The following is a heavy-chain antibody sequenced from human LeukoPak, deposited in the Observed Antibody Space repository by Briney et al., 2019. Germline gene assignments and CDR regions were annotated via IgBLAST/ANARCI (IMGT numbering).Heavy chain of an antibody. CDR1: GGSISSSSYY. CDR3: ARLRYYDNGGYRHYFDY. J-gene: IGHJ4*02. D-gene: IGHD3-22*01. Sequence: SETLSLTCTVSGGSISSSSYYWGWIRQPPGEGLEWIGSIYYSGSTYYNTYYNPSLKSRVTISVDTSKNQFSLGLSSVTAADTAVYYCARLRYYDNGGYRHYFDYWGQGTLVTVSS. CDR2: IYYSGSTYYNT. V-gene: IGHV4-39*01.